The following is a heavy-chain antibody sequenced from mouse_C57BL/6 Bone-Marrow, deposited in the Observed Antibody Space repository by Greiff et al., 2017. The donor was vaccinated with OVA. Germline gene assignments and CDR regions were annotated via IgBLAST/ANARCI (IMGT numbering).Heavy chain of an antibody. V-gene: IGHV3-6*01. CDR1: GYSITSGYY. CDR2: ISYDGSN. CDR3: ARVEYDYDGGY. Sequence: DVKLVESGPGLVKPSQSLSLTCSVTGYSITSGYYWNWIRQFPGNKLEWMGYISYDGSNNYNPSLKNRISITRDTSKNQFFLKLNSVTTEDTATYYCARVEYDYDGGYWGQGTTLTVSS. J-gene: IGHJ2*01. D-gene: IGHD2-4*01.